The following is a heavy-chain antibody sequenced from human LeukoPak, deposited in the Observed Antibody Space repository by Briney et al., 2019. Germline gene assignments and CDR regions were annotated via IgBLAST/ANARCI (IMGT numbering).Heavy chain of an antibody. CDR3: ARRRRLSSTSCYADY. D-gene: IGHD2-2*01. J-gene: IGHJ4*02. CDR2: IYPGDSDT. Sequence: GESLKISCKGSGYSFTSYWIGWGRQMPGKGLEWNGIIYPGDSDTRYSPSFQGQVTISADKSISTAYLQWSSLKASDTAMYYCARRRRLSSTSCYADYWGQGTLVTVSS. CDR1: GYSFTSYW. V-gene: IGHV5-51*01.